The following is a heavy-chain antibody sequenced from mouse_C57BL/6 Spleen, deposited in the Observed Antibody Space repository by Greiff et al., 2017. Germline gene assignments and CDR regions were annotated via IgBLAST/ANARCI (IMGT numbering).Heavy chain of an antibody. Sequence: EVKLVESGGGLVQPKGSLKLSCAASGFSFNTYAMNWVRQAPGKGLEWVARIRSKSNNYATYYADSVKDRFTISRDDSESMLYLQMNNLKTEDTAMYYCVRHGNYGNLYAMDYWGQGTSVTVSS. J-gene: IGHJ4*01. D-gene: IGHD2-1*01. CDR2: IRSKSNNYAT. CDR3: VRHGNYGNLYAMDY. CDR1: GFSFNTYA. V-gene: IGHV10-1*01.